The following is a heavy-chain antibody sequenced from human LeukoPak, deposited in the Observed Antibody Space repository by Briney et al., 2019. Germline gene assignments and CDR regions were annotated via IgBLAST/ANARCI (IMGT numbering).Heavy chain of an antibody. D-gene: IGHD4-17*01. CDR3: AKEATVSTYYYYYYMDV. CDR1: GFTFSSYG. CDR2: IWYDGSNK. V-gene: IGHV3-33*06. J-gene: IGHJ6*03. Sequence: PGRSLRLSCAASGFTFSSYGMRWVRQAPGKGLEWVAVIWYDGSNKYYADSVKGRFTISRDNSKNTLYLQMNSLRAEDTAVYYCAKEATVSTYYYYYYMDVWGKGTTVTVSS.